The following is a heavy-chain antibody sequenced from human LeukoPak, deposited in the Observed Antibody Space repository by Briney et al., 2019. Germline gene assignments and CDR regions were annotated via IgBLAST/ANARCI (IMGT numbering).Heavy chain of an antibody. D-gene: IGHD1-1*01. CDR3: ARHFGRRDWYYFDY. V-gene: IGHV4-39*01. CDR2: IYYSGST. J-gene: IGHJ4*02. CDR1: GGSISSSSYY. Sequence: KPSETLSLTCTVSGGSISSSSYYWGWIRQPPGKGLEWIGSIYYSGSTYYNPSLKNRVTISVDTSKNQFSLKLSSVTAADTAVYYCARHFGRRDWYYFDYWGQGTLVTVSS.